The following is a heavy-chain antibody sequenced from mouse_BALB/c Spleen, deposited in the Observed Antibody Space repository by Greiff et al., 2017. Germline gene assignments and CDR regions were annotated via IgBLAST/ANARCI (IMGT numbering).Heavy chain of an antibody. CDR2: INPYDDGT. V-gene: IGHV1-14*01. CDR3: ARWEGNYLDY. J-gene: IGHJ2*01. Sequence: VQLKESGPELVKPGASVKMSCKASGYTFTSYVMHWVKQKPGQGLEWIGYINPYDDGTKYNEKFKGKATLTSNKSSSTAYMVLSSQTSEDSAVYYCARWEGNYLDYWGQGTTLTVSS. CDR1: GYTFTSYV. D-gene: IGHD2-14*01.